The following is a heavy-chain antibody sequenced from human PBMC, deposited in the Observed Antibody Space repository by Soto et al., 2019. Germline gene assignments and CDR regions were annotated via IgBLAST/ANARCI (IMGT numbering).Heavy chain of an antibody. J-gene: IGHJ4*02. CDR1: GYTFSSAS. CDR2: TNTVNGDT. CDR3: ARDDAVGGAKY. D-gene: IGHD1-26*01. Sequence: QVQLVQSGAEVKKPGTSVKVSCKASGYTFSSASIHWMRQAPGHGLEWMGWTNTVNGDTKNSRNFQGRVTITRDTSASTVYMELYSLRSEDTAIYSCARDDAVGGAKYWGQGTLVTVSS. V-gene: IGHV1-3*04.